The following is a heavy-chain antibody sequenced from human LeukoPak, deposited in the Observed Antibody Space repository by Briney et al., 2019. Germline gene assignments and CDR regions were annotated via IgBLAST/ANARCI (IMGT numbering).Heavy chain of an antibody. J-gene: IGHJ4*02. V-gene: IGHV1-3*01. CDR1: GYTFTSYA. CDR3: ARDVTSVVAATLFDY. Sequence: ASVKVSCKASGYTFTSYAMHWVRQAPGQRLEWMGWINAGNGNTKYSQKFQGRVTITRDTSASTAYMELRSLRSDDTAVYYCARDVTSVVAATLFDYWGQGTLVTVSS. D-gene: IGHD2-15*01. CDR2: INAGNGNT.